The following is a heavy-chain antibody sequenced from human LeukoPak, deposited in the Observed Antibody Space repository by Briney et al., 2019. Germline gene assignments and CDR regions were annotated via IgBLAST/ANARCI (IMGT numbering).Heavy chain of an antibody. CDR1: GYTFTRYY. V-gene: IGHV1-2*02. CDR3: ASAGIAVAGSLLWFVY. Sequence: ASVKVSCKASGYTFTRYYMHWVRQAPGQGLEWMGWINPNSGGTNYAQKFQGRVTMTRDTSISTAYMELSRLRSDDTAVYYCASAGIAVAGSLLWFVYWGQGTLVTVSS. CDR2: INPNSGGT. J-gene: IGHJ4*02. D-gene: IGHD6-19*01.